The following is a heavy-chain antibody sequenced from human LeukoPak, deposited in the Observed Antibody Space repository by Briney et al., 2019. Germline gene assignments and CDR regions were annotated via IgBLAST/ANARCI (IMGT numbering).Heavy chain of an antibody. Sequence: SETLSLTCTVSGGSISAHYWNWIRQPPGKGLEWIGYVQYTGISNYHPSLKSRVTMSVDTSKKQLSLRLNSVTAADTAVYYCARADFDWKPRSNLWGQGTLVAVSS. CDR3: ARADFDWKPRSNL. CDR1: GGSISAHY. V-gene: IGHV4-59*11. D-gene: IGHD3-9*01. CDR2: VQYTGIS. J-gene: IGHJ4*02.